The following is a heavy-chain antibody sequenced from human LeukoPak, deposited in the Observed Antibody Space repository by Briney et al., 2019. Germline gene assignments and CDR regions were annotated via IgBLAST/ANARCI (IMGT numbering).Heavy chain of an antibody. Sequence: GGSLRLSCAASGFTFSSYAMHWVRQAPGKGLEYVSAISSNGDSTYYANSVKGRFTISRDNSKNTLYLQMGSLRAEDMGVYYCARRNYEDNSGYDYWGQGTLVTVSS. CDR2: ISSNGDST. V-gene: IGHV3-64*01. J-gene: IGHJ4*02. CDR3: ARRNYEDNSGYDY. D-gene: IGHD3-22*01. CDR1: GFTFSSYA.